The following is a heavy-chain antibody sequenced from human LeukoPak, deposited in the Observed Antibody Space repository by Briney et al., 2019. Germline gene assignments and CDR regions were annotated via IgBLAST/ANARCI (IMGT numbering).Heavy chain of an antibody. V-gene: IGHV1-69*05. Sequence: SVKVSCKASGGTFSSYAISWVRQAPGQGLEWMGRIVPIFGTANYAQKFQGRVTITTDESTSTAYMELSSLRSEDTAVYYCARQVWSGYYTFDYWGQGTLVTVSS. D-gene: IGHD3-3*01. CDR2: IVPIFGTA. CDR3: ARQVWSGYYTFDY. J-gene: IGHJ4*02. CDR1: GGTFSSYA.